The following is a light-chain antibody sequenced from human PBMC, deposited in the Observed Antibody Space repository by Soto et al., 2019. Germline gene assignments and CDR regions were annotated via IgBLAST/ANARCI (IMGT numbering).Light chain of an antibody. CDR3: SSDTSTSAVL. V-gene: IGLV2-14*01. CDR1: SSDVGGYNY. CDR2: EVS. J-gene: IGLJ2*01. Sequence: QSVLTQHASVSGSPGQSITISCTGTSSDVGGYNYVSWYQQHPGKARKLMIYEVSNRPSGVSNRFSGSKSGNTASLTISGLQAEDEADYYCSSDTSTSAVLFGGGPK.